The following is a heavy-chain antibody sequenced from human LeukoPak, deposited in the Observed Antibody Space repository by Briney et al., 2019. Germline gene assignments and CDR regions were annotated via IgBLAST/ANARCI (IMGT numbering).Heavy chain of an antibody. D-gene: IGHD3-22*01. CDR1: GYTLTELS. CDR2: FDPEDGET. Sequence: GASVKVSCKVSGYTLTELSMHWVRQAPGKGLEWMGGFDPEDGETIYAQKFQGRVTMTEDTSTDTAYMELSSLRSEDTAVYYCATAVHHGYLGAFDIWGQGTMVTVSS. V-gene: IGHV1-24*01. CDR3: ATAVHHGYLGAFDI. J-gene: IGHJ3*02.